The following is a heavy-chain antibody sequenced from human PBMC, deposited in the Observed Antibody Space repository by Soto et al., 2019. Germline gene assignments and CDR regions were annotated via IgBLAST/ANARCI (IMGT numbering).Heavy chain of an antibody. CDR2: IIPIFGTA. J-gene: IGHJ4*02. CDR1: GGTFSSYA. D-gene: IGHD3-22*01. CDR3: ARDSPYYYDSSGYYSYFDY. V-gene: IGHV1-69*13. Sequence: GASVKLSCKASGGTFSSYAISWVRQAPGQGLEWMGGIIPIFGTANYAQKFQGRVTITADESTSTAYMELSSLRSEDTAVYYCARDSPYYYDSSGYYSYFDYWGQGTLVTVSS.